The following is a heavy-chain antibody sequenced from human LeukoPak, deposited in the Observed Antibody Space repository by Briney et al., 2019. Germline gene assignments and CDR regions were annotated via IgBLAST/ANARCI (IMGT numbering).Heavy chain of an antibody. CDR1: GGSIIGHY. J-gene: IGHJ3*02. V-gene: IGHV4-59*08. CDR2: IYHSGST. Sequence: SETLSPTCSVSGGSIIGHYWSWIRQPPGKGLEWLGYIYHSGSTKYNPSLESRVTISVDTSKNQFSLKVSSVTAADTAMYHCARHISGSVAFDIWGQGTMVTISS. D-gene: IGHD1-20*01. CDR3: ARHISGSVAFDI.